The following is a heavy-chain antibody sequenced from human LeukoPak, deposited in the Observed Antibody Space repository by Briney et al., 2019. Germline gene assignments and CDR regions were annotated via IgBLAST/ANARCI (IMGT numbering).Heavy chain of an antibody. Sequence: AASVKVSCKASGYTFTGYYMHWVRQAPGQGLEWMGWINPNSGGTNYAQKFQGRVTMTRDTSISTAYMELSRLRSDDTAVYYCARVPGVVPAAMDYWGQGTLVTVSS. V-gene: IGHV1-2*02. CDR1: GYTFTGYY. D-gene: IGHD2-2*01. CDR3: ARVPGVVPAAMDY. CDR2: INPNSGGT. J-gene: IGHJ4*02.